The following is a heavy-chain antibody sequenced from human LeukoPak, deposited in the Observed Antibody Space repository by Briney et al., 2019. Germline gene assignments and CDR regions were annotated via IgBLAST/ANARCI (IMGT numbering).Heavy chain of an antibody. CDR1: GGSISSYY. CDR3: ARGGTYCSGGSCYSAHFDY. D-gene: IGHD2-15*01. Sequence: SETLSLTCTVSGGSISSYYWSWIRQPPGKGLEWIGYSYYSGSTNYNPPLKSRVTISVDTSKNQFSLKLSSVTAADTAVYYCARGGTYCSGGSCYSAHFDYWGQGTLVTVSS. V-gene: IGHV4-59*01. CDR2: SYYSGST. J-gene: IGHJ4*02.